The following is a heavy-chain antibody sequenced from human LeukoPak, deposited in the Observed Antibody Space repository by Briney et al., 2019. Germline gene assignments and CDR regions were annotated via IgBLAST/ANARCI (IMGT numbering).Heavy chain of an antibody. Sequence: PGGSLRLSCVASGFTFSSFEMNWVRQAPGKGLEWVSYMSSSGSTIYHADSVKGRFTISRDNSKNTLYLQMNSLRAEDTAEYYCAKDRGCSSTSCARYFDYWGQGTLVTVSS. J-gene: IGHJ4*02. CDR1: GFTFSSFE. V-gene: IGHV3-48*03. D-gene: IGHD2-2*01. CDR3: AKDRGCSSTSCARYFDY. CDR2: MSSSGSTI.